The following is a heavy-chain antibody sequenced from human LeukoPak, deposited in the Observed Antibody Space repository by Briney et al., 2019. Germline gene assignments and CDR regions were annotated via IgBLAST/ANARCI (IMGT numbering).Heavy chain of an antibody. CDR2: INHSGST. CDR1: GGSFSGYY. Sequence: SETLSLTCAVYGGSFSGYYWSWIRQPPGKGLEWIGEINHSGSTNYNPSLKSRVTISVDTSKNQFSLKLSSVTAADTAVYYCARGHSSGYYSDYWGQGTLVTVSP. V-gene: IGHV4-34*01. CDR3: ARGHSSGYYSDY. D-gene: IGHD3-22*01. J-gene: IGHJ4*02.